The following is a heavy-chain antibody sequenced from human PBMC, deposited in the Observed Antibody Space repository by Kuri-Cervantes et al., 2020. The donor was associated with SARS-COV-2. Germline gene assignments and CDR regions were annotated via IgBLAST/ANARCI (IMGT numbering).Heavy chain of an antibody. CDR2: ISYDGSNK. J-gene: IGHJ4*02. CDR1: GFTFSSYA. CDR3: AREADIAAAGYRYFDY. Sequence: GESLKISCVASGFTFSSYAMHWVRQAPGKGLEWVAVISYDGSNKYYADSVKGRFTISRDNSKNTLYLQMNSLRAEDTAVYYCAREADIAAAGYRYFDYWGQGTLVTVSS. V-gene: IGHV3-30-3*01. D-gene: IGHD6-13*01.